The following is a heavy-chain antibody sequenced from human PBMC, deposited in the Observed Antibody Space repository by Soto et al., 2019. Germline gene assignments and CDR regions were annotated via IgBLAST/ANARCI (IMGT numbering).Heavy chain of an antibody. CDR3: ARVSGIYYSGMDV. D-gene: IGHD3-10*01. Sequence: QVQLQQWGAGLLKPSETLSLTCAVYGGSFSGYYWNWIRQPPGKGLEWIGEINHSGSTNYNPSLKSRVTISVDTSKNQFSLKLSSVTAADTAVYYCARVSGIYYSGMDVWGQGTTVTVSS. CDR2: INHSGST. CDR1: GGSFSGYY. V-gene: IGHV4-34*01. J-gene: IGHJ6*02.